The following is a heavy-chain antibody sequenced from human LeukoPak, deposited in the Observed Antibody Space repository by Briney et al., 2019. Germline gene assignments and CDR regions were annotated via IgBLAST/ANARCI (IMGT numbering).Heavy chain of an antibody. V-gene: IGHV3-74*01. Sequence: GGSLRLSCAASGFIFSNYWMYWVRQAPGRGLVRVSHINSDGSSTTYADSVKGRFTVSRDNAKNMLYLEMNSLSAEDTAVYYCTRVGSNCGGDCYPYAFDVWGQGTVVTVSS. CDR3: TRVGSNCGGDCYPYAFDV. CDR2: INSDGSST. D-gene: IGHD2-21*02. J-gene: IGHJ3*01. CDR1: GFIFSNYW.